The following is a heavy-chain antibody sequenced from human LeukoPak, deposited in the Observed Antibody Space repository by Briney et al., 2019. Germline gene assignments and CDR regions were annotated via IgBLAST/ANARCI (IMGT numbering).Heavy chain of an antibody. CDR2: IRYDGSNK. V-gene: IGHV3-30*02. J-gene: IGHJ4*02. D-gene: IGHD3-10*01. CDR1: GFTFSSYG. Sequence: GGSLRLSCAASGFTFSSYGMHWVRQAPGKGLEWVAFIRYDGSNKYCADSVKGRFTISRDNSKNTLYLQMNSLRAEDTAVYYCAKDYGSGSYFDYWGQGTLVTVSS. CDR3: AKDYGSGSYFDY.